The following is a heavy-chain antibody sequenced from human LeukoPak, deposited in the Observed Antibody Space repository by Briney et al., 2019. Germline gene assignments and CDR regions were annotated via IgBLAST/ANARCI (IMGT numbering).Heavy chain of an antibody. D-gene: IGHD6-6*01. CDR1: GFTVSSNY. Sequence: PGGSLRLSCAASGFTVSSNYMSWVRQAPGKGLEWVSVIYSGGSTYYADSVKGRFTISRDNSKNTLYLQMNSLRAEDTAVYYCARVPSSIAARPYYYYMDVWGKGTTVTVSS. V-gene: IGHV3-66*02. CDR2: IYSGGST. CDR3: ARVPSSIAARPYYYYMDV. J-gene: IGHJ6*03.